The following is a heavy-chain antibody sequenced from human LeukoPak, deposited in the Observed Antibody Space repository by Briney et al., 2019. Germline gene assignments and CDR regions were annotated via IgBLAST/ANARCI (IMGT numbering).Heavy chain of an antibody. J-gene: IGHJ6*03. D-gene: IGHD4-17*01. CDR1: GFTFSSYW. CDR2: INSGGSST. Sequence: GGSLRLSCAASGFTFSSYWMHWVRQAPGKGLVWVSRINSGGSSTSYADSVKGRFTISRDNAKNTLYLQMNSLRAEDTAVYYCASLGDYGDPDYYYYYMDVWGKGTTVTVSS. V-gene: IGHV3-74*01. CDR3: ASLGDYGDPDYYYYYMDV.